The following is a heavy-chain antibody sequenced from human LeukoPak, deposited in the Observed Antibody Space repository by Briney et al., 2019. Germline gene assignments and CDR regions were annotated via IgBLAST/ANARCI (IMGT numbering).Heavy chain of an antibody. D-gene: IGHD5-18*01. CDR3: ARGPRIQLWLSPVRWFDP. J-gene: IGHJ5*02. CDR2: INHSGST. CDR1: GGSFSGYY. V-gene: IGHV4-34*01. Sequence: SETLSLTCAVYGGSFSGYYWSWIRQPPGKGLEWIGEINHSGSTNYNPSLKSRVTISVDTSKNQFSLKLSSVTAADTAVYYCARGPRIQLWLSPVRWFDPWGQGTLVTVSS.